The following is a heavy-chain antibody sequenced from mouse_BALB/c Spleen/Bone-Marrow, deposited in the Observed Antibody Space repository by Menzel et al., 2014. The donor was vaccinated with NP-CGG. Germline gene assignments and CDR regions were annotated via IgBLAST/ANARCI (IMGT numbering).Heavy chain of an antibody. CDR2: IDPENIDT. J-gene: IGHJ2*01. CDR3: KERGYDYEGYYIDS. D-gene: IGHD2-4*01. CDR1: GFNIADIY. Sequence: AHVKQSGAELVRTGAAVKLSCTASGFNIADIYINWVNQRLEQGLEWVGWIDPENIDTEFAPWLQGKATMTADPSSNTAYLQLSSLTSEDTGVYYCKERGYDYEGYYIDSCAQAPHLTGSS. V-gene: IGHV14-4*02.